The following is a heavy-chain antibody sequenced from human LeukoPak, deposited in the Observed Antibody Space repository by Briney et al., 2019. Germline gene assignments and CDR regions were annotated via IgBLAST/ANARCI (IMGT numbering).Heavy chain of an antibody. D-gene: IGHD3-22*01. J-gene: IGHJ4*02. V-gene: IGHV1-2*04. CDR1: GYTFTGYY. CDR2: INPNSGGT. CDR3: ARDEGDDSSGYRH. Sequence: ASVTVSCKASGYTFTGYYVHWVRQAPGQGLEWMGWINPNSGGTNYAQKFQGWVTMTRDTSISTAYMELSRLRSDDTAVYYCARDEGDDSSGYRHWGQGTLVTVSS.